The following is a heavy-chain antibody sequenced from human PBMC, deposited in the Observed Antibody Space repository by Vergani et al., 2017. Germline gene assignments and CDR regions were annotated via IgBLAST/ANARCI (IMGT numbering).Heavy chain of an antibody. D-gene: IGHD3-3*01. Sequence: QVQLVQSGAEVKKPGASVKVSCKASGYTFTGYYMHWVRQAPGQGLEWMGWISAYNGNTNYAQKLQGRVTMTTDTSTSTAYMELRSLRSDDTAVYYCARDHLPVKYYDFWRDTTHDAFDIWGQGTMVTVSS. CDR1: GYTFTGYY. CDR2: ISAYNGNT. J-gene: IGHJ3*02. CDR3: ARDHLPVKYYDFWRDTTHDAFDI. V-gene: IGHV1-18*04.